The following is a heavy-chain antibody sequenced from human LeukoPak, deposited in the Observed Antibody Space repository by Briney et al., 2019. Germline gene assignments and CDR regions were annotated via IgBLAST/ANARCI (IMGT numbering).Heavy chain of an antibody. CDR1: GGSISSGSYY. D-gene: IGHD3-22*01. CDR3: ARDVTPLYNYDSSGYSPFGY. Sequence: PSQTLSLTCTVSGGSISSGSYYWSWIRQPAGKGLEWIGRIYTSGSTSYNPSLKSRVTISVDTSKNQFSLKLSSVTAADTAVYYCARDVTPLYNYDSSGYSPFGYWGQGTLVTVSS. CDR2: IYTSGST. J-gene: IGHJ4*02. V-gene: IGHV4-61*02.